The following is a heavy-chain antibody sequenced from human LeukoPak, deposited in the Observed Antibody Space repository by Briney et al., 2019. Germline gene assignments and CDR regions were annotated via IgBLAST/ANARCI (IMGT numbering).Heavy chain of an antibody. CDR2: IYPDDADT. J-gene: IGHJ6*02. V-gene: IGHV5-51*01. CDR3: ARGAYGSGSSYTYYGMDV. D-gene: IGHD3-10*01. Sequence: GESLKISCKGSGYSFGDRWIGWLRQMPGKGLEWMGIIYPDDADTIYSPSFEGQLTISADKSISTAYLQWSSLKASDTAMYYCARGAYGSGSSYTYYGMDVWGQGTTVTVSS. CDR1: GYSFGDRW.